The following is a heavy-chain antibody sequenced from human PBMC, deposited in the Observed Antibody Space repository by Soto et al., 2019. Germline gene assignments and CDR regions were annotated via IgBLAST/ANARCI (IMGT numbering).Heavy chain of an antibody. CDR3: AREGGYCSSTTCYRNGMDI. CDR2: ITSGSTSK. Sequence: TFGRCTKDWGREAQCRGLGWASPITSGSTSKYYADSVKGRFTISRDDAKDSLYLQINSLRAEDTAVYYCAREGGYCSSTTCYRNGMDIWGQATTVTLPS. V-gene: IGHV3-21*01. D-gene: IGHD2-2*02. J-gene: IGHJ6*01. CDR1: TFGRCT.